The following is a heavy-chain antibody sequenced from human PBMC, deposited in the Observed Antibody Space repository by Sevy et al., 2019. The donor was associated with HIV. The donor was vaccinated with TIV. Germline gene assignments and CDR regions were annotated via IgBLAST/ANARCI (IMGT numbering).Heavy chain of an antibody. D-gene: IGHD6-19*01. CDR1: GFTFSSYS. J-gene: IGHJ4*02. CDR2: ISSSSSYI. CDR3: ARRATPGPYSSALYYFDY. V-gene: IGHV3-21*01. Sequence: GGSLRLSCAASGFTFSSYSMNWVPQAPGKGLEWVSSISSSSSYIYYADSVKGRFTISRDNAKNSLYLQMNSLRAEDTAVYYCARRATPGPYSSALYYFDYWGQGTLVTVSS.